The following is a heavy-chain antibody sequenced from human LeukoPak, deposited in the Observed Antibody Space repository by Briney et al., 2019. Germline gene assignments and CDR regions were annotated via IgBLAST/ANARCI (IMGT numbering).Heavy chain of an antibody. CDR3: AKDMWSGSSWTDAFEI. D-gene: IGHD2-15*01. V-gene: IGHV3-9*01. Sequence: GGSLRLSCAASGFTFDDYAMHWVRQAPGKGLEWVSGISWNSGSICYADSVKGRFTISRDNAKNSLYLQMNSLRAEDTALYYCAKDMWSGSSWTDAFEIWGQGTMVTVSS. CDR1: GFTFDDYA. CDR2: ISWNSGSI. J-gene: IGHJ3*02.